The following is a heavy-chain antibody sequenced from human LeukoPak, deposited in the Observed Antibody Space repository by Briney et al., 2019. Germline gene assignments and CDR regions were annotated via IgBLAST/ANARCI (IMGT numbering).Heavy chain of an antibody. D-gene: IGHD1-26*01. CDR2: INAGNGNT. Sequence: ASVKVSCKASGGTFSSYAISWVRQAPGQRLEWMGWINAGNGNTKYSQKFQSRVTITRDTSASTAYMELSSLRSEDTAVYYCARDSYRWDYWGQGTLVTVSS. CDR1: GGTFSSYA. CDR3: ARDSYRWDY. J-gene: IGHJ4*02. V-gene: IGHV1-3*01.